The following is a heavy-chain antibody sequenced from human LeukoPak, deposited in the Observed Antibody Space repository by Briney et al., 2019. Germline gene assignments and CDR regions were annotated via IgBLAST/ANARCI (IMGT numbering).Heavy chain of an antibody. J-gene: IGHJ6*02. D-gene: IGHD3-22*01. CDR3: ARFVVMEYYYYYGMDV. Sequence: PSETLSLTCTVSGGSISSYYWSWTRQPPGKGLEWIGYIYYSGSTNYNPSLKSRVTISVDTSKNQFSLKLSSVTAADTAVYYCARFVVMEYYYYYGMDVWGQGTTVTVSS. CDR1: GGSISSYY. V-gene: IGHV4-59*01. CDR2: IYYSGST.